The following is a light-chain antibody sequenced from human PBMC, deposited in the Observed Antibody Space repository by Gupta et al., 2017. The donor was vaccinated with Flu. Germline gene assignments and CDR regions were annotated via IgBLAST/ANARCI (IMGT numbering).Light chain of an antibody. V-gene: IGKV1-8*01. Sequence: AIRMTQSPSSFSASTGDRVTITCRAGQGISSYLAWYQQKPGKAPKLLIYAASTLQSGVPSRFSGSGSGTDFTLTISCLQPEDFATYYCQQYYSYPALTFGGGTKVEIK. CDR3: QQYYSYPALT. CDR2: AAS. CDR1: QGISSY. J-gene: IGKJ4*01.